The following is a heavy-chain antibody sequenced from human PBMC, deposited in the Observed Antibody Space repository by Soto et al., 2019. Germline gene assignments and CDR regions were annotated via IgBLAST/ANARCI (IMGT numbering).Heavy chain of an antibody. V-gene: IGHV3-30*18. D-gene: IGHD3-9*01. CDR2: ISYDGSNK. CDR3: AKEKPQILTGYLSHGMDV. J-gene: IGHJ6*02. Sequence: GGSLRLSCAASGFTFSSYGMHWVRQAPGKGLEWVAVISYDGSNKYYADSVKGRFTISRDNSKNTLYLQMNSLRAEDTAVYYCAKEKPQILTGYLSHGMDVWGQGTTVTVSS. CDR1: GFTFSSYG.